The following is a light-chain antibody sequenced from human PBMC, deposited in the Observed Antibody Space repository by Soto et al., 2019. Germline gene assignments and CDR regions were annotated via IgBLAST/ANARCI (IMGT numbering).Light chain of an antibody. CDR2: AAS. Sequence: DIQMTQSPSSLSASVGDRVTITCRASQSISSYLNWYQQKPGKAPKLLIYAASSLQSGVPSRFSGSGPGTDFTLTISSLQPEDFATYYCQQGYSTPSTFGGGTKVEIK. V-gene: IGKV1-39*01. J-gene: IGKJ4*01. CDR1: QSISSY. CDR3: QQGYSTPST.